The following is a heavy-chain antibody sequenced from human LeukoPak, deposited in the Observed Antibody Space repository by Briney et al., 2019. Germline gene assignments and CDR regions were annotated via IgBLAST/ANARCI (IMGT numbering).Heavy chain of an antibody. V-gene: IGHV3-30*02. CDR3: AKIEVSATLDY. Sequence: PGGSLRLSCAASGFTFSTYGLHWVRQAPGKGLEWVAFIRNDGSNQYYADSVKGRFTISRDNSRNTLSLQMNSLRVEDTAVYYCAKIEVSATLDYWGQGTLVTVSS. D-gene: IGHD5/OR15-5a*01. CDR2: IRNDGSNQ. CDR1: GFTFSTYG. J-gene: IGHJ4*02.